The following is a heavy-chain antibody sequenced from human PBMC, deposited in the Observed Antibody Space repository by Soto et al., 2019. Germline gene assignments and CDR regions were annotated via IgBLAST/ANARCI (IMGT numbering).Heavy chain of an antibody. J-gene: IGHJ4*02. CDR3: ASGIQLWLRRINNGYSG. Sequence: QVQLVQSGAEVKKPESSVKVSCKAPGGTFSTYAISWVRQAPGQGLEWMGGIIPMFGTANYAQRFQDRVKITADESTNTVYMELSSLRSEDTAVYFCASGIQLWLRRINNGYSGWDQGTLVTVSS. CDR1: GGTFSTYA. D-gene: IGHD5-18*01. V-gene: IGHV1-69*12. CDR2: IIPMFGTA.